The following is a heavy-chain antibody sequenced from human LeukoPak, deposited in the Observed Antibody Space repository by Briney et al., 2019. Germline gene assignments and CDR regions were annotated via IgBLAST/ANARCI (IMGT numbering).Heavy chain of an antibody. CDR3: AGGGKVVRGVYFDY. CDR1: GGTFSSYA. V-gene: IGHV1-69*13. CDR2: IIPIFGTA. D-gene: IGHD3-10*01. J-gene: IGHJ4*02. Sequence: GASVEVSCKASGGTFSSYAISWVRQAPGQGLEWMGGIIPIFGTANYAQKFQGRVTITADESTSTAYMELSSLRSEDTAVYYCAGGGKVVRGVYFDYWGQGTLVTVS.